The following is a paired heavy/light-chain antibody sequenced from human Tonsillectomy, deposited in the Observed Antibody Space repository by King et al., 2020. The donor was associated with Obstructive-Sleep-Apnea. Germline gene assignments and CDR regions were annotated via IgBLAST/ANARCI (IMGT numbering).Heavy chain of an antibody. CDR2: ISSSSATI. Sequence: EVQLVESGGGLVQPGGSLRLSCAASGFTLSFYSMNWVRQAPGKGLEWVSYISSSSATIYYADSVKGRFTISRDNAGNSLYLQMNSLRAEDTAVYFCARDRGRDGYELHFDYWGQGTLVTVSS. J-gene: IGHJ4*02. CDR3: ARDRGRDGYELHFDY. D-gene: IGHD2-21*01. V-gene: IGHV3-48*04. CDR1: GFTLSFYS.
Light chain of an antibody. V-gene: IGLV3-21*01. CDR2: YDN. J-gene: IGLJ2*01. Sequence: SYVLTQSPSVSVAPGKTARITCGGNNIGSKSVHWYQRKPGQAPVLVIYYDNDRPSGIPERFSGSNSGDTATLTISRVEAGDEADFYCQVWDTSSDHVVFGGGTKLTVL. CDR3: QVWDTSSDHVV. CDR1: NIGSKS.